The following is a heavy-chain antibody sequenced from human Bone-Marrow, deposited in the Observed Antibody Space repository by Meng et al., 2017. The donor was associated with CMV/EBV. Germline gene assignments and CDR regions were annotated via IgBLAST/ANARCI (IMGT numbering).Heavy chain of an antibody. V-gene: IGHV3-20*04. CDR1: GFTFDDYG. CDR3: AREHYDSSGRVYFDY. D-gene: IGHD3-22*01. CDR2: INWNGGRT. Sequence: LSLTCVASGFTFDDYGMTWVRQAPGKGLEWVSGINWNGGRTVYADSVKGRFTISRDNAENTLYLQMNSLRAEDTALYYCAREHYDSSGRVYFDYWGQGTLVTVSS. J-gene: IGHJ4*02.